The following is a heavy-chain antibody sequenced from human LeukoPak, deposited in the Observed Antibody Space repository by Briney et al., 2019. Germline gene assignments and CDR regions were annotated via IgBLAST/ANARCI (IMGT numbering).Heavy chain of an antibody. CDR2: IKQDGSEK. CDR3: ARDVGGVVVPATGY. J-gene: IGHJ4*02. D-gene: IGHD2-15*01. CDR1: GFTFSNYW. V-gene: IGHV3-7*01. Sequence: GSLRLSCAASGFTFSNYWMNWVRQAPGKGLEWVVNIKQDGSEKYYVDSVKGRFTISRDNAKNSLFLQMNSLRAEDTAVYYCARDVGGVVVPATGYWGQGTLVTVSS.